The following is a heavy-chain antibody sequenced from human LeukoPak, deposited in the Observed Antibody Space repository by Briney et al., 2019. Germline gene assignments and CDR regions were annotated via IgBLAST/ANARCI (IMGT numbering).Heavy chain of an antibody. Sequence: SETLSLTCTVSGGSISSYYWSWIRQPPGKGLEWIGCISNTGSTNYNPSLKSRVTISVDTSKNQFSLNLRSVTAADTAVYYCARGGFSGGILRYFDLWGRGALVTVSS. J-gene: IGHJ2*01. CDR2: ISNTGST. CDR3: ARGGFSGGILRYFDL. D-gene: IGHD2-15*01. V-gene: IGHV4-59*13. CDR1: GGSISSYY.